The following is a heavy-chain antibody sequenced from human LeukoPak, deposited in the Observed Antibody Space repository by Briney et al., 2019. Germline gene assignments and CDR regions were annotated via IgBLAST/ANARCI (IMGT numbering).Heavy chain of an antibody. V-gene: IGHV3-11*01. J-gene: IGHJ5*02. D-gene: IGHD6-13*01. Sequence: PGGSLRLSCAASGFTFSDYYMSWIRQAPGKGLEWVSYISSSGSTIYYADSVKGRFTISRDNAKNSLYLQMNSLRAEDTAVYYCARGRKSSSWYWFDPWGQGTLVTVSS. CDR2: ISSSGSTI. CDR1: GFTFSDYY. CDR3: ARGRKSSSWYWFDP.